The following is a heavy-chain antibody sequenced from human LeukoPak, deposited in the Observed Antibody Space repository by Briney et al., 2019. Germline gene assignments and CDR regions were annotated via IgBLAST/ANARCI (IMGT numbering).Heavy chain of an antibody. D-gene: IGHD3-9*01. J-gene: IGHJ3*02. Sequence: SETLSLTCTVSGGSISSSSYYWGWIRQPPGKGLEWIGSIYHSGSTNYNPSLKSRVTISVDTSKNQFSLKLSSVTAADTAVYYCARRLRYFDWLLYGDDGSRAFDIWGQGTMVTVSS. V-gene: IGHV4-39*07. CDR1: GGSISSSSYY. CDR2: IYHSGST. CDR3: ARRLRYFDWLLYGDDGSRAFDI.